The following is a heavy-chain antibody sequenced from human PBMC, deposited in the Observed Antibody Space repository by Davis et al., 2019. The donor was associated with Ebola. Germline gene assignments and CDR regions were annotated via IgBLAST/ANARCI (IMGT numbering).Heavy chain of an antibody. CDR2: INPNNGNT. V-gene: IGHV1-46*01. Sequence: ASVKVSCKASGYTFTSYYMHWVRQAPGQGLEWMGIINPNNGNTSYAQNFQGRVTMTNDTSTSTVYMELSSLKSEDTAIFYCMREGDGYWGQGTLVIVSS. CDR3: MREGDGY. J-gene: IGHJ4*02. D-gene: IGHD2-21*01. CDR1: GYTFTSYY.